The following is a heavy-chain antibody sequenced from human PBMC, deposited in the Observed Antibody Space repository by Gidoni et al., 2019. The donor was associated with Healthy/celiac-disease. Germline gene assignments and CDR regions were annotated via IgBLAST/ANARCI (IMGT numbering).Heavy chain of an antibody. D-gene: IGHD6-13*01. CDR3: AKEWYSSSWPDY. V-gene: IGHV3-30*18. Sequence: QVQLVESGGGVVQPGRSLRLSCAASGFTFSSYGMHWVRQAPGKGLEWVAVISYDGSNKYDADSVTGRFTISRDNSKNTLYLQMNSLRAEDTAVYYCAKEWYSSSWPDYWGQVTLVTVSS. CDR2: ISYDGSNK. CDR1: GFTFSSYG. J-gene: IGHJ4*02.